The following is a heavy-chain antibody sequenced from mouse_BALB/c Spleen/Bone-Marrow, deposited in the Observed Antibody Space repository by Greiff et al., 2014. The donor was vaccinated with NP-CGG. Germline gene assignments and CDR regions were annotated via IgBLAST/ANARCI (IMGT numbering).Heavy chain of an antibody. V-gene: IGHV1-14*01. J-gene: IGHJ1*01. CDR2: INPYNDGT. D-gene: IGHD1-1*01. CDR3: ARGGYYGTSLYWYFDV. Sequence: EVKLMESGPELVKPGASVKMSCKASGYTFTSYVIHWVKQKPGQGLEWIGYINPYNDGTKYNEKFKGKATLTSDKSSSTAYMELGSLTSEDSAVYYCARGGYYGTSLYWYFDVWGAGTTVTVSS. CDR1: GYTFTSYV.